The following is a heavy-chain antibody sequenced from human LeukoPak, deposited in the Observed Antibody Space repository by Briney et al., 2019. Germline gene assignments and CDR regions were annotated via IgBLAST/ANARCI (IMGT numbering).Heavy chain of an antibody. CDR2: IEQDGSEK. CDR1: GFTFSYVW. Sequence: GGSLRLSCAASGFTFSYVWMSWVRQAPGKGLEWVANIEQDGSEKYYVDSVKGRFTISRDNAKNSLYLQMNSLRAEDTAVYYCARESRVLRYFDWLLSQTSFDYWGQGTLVTVSS. J-gene: IGHJ4*02. D-gene: IGHD3-9*01. CDR3: ARESRVLRYFDWLLSQTSFDY. V-gene: IGHV3-7*01.